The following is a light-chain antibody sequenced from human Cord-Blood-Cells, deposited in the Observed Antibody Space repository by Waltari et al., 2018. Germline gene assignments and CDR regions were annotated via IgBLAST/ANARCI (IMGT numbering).Light chain of an antibody. Sequence: QSALTQPASVSGSPGQSITIYCTGTSSDVGGYNYVSWYQQHPGKAPKLMIYDVSNRPSGVSNRFSASKSGNTASLTISGLQAEDEADYYCSSYTSSSTLVFGTGTKVTVL. CDR1: SSDVGGYNY. J-gene: IGLJ1*01. V-gene: IGLV2-14*03. CDR2: DVS. CDR3: SSYTSSSTLV.